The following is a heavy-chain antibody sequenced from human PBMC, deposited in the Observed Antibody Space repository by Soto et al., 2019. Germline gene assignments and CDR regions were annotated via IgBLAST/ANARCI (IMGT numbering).Heavy chain of an antibody. D-gene: IGHD6-6*01. J-gene: IGHJ6*03. CDR2: INSDESSA. CDR3: ARDPYSPSSLFYSYMDV. V-gene: IGHV3-74*01. Sequence: EVQLVESGGGLVQPGGSLRLSCAASGFTFGSYWMHWVRQAPGKGLVWVSRINSDESSASYADSVKGRFTISRDKAKNPVYLQMNSLRAEDTAVYYCARDPYSPSSLFYSYMDVWGKGTTVTVSS. CDR1: GFTFGSYW.